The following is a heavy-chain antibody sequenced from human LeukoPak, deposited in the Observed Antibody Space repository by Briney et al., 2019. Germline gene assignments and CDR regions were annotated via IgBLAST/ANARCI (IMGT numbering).Heavy chain of an antibody. CDR1: RGTFSSYA. Sequence: SVKVSCKASRGTFSSYAISWVRQAPGQGLEWMGGIIPIFGTANYAQKFQGRVTITADESTSTAYMELSSLRSEDTAVYYCAREAHPYCTNGVCYTGFDYWGQGTLVTVSS. V-gene: IGHV1-69*01. CDR2: IIPIFGTA. CDR3: AREAHPYCTNGVCYTGFDY. J-gene: IGHJ4*02. D-gene: IGHD2-8*01.